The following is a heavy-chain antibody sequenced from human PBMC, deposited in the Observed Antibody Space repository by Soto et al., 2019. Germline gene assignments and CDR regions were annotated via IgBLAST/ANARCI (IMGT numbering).Heavy chain of an antibody. V-gene: IGHV3-53*01. J-gene: IGHJ5*02. CDR3: GGQDWPDP. CDR1: GFTFSADS. CDR2: FFNTGST. Sequence: VQLVESGGGLIQPGGSLRLSCAASGFTFSADSMVWLRQAPGKGLEWVSVFFNTGSTYYADSVKGRFTISRDNSTNPPYLQLTGLGAADPALIFWGGQDWPDPWGQGTLVTVSS. D-gene: IGHD3-16*01.